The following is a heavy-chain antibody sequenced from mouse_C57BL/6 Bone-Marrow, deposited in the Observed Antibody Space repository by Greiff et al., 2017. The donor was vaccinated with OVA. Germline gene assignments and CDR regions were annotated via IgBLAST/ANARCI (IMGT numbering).Heavy chain of an antibody. CDR1: GFTFSSYG. CDR2: ISSGGSYT. D-gene: IGHD2-5*01. J-gene: IGHJ3*01. Sequence: EVKVVESGGDLVKPGGSLKLSCAASGFTFSSYGMSWVRQTPDKRLEWVATISSGGSYTYYPDSVKGRFTISRDNAKNTLYLQMSSLKAEDTAMYYCARPDYSNPWFAYWGQGTLVTVSA. CDR3: ARPDYSNPWFAY. V-gene: IGHV5-6*01.